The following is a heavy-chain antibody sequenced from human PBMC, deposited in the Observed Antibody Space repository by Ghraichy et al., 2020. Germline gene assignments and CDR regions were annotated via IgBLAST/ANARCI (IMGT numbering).Heavy chain of an antibody. CDR2: INHSGST. V-gene: IGHV4-34*01. J-gene: IGHJ5*02. D-gene: IGHD6-19*01. CDR3: ARGGVRVEQWLVWMKPDWFDP. Sequence: SETLSLTCAVYGGSFSGYYWNWIRQPPGKGLEWIGEINHSGSTNYNPSLKSRVTISVDTSKNQFSLKLSSVTAADTAVYYCARGGVRVEQWLVWMKPDWFDPWGQGTLVTVSS. CDR1: GGSFSGYY.